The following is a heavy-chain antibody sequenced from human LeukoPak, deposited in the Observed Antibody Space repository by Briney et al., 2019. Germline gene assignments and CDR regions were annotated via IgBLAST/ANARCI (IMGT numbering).Heavy chain of an antibody. J-gene: IGHJ4*02. D-gene: IGHD1-26*01. V-gene: IGHV6-1*01. Sequence: SQTLSLTCVISGDSVSSISAAWNWIRQSPSRGLEWLGRTYYRSKWYYDYSVAVKSRVTINPDTSKNQFSLQLSSVTPEDTAVYYCERDPVGGSTIFDCWGQGTLVTVSS. CDR1: GDSVSSISAA. CDR3: ERDPVGGSTIFDC. CDR2: TYYRSKWYY.